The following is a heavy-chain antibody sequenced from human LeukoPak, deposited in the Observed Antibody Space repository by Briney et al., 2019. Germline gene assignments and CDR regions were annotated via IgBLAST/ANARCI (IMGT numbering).Heavy chain of an antibody. CDR2: ISPDGSQT. V-gene: IGHV3-7*01. Sequence: GGSLRLSCVASGFTFYTYWMGWVRQAPGKGLEWVANISPDGSQTYYVDSVKGRFTISRDNAKSSLYLQMNSLRAEDTAVYYCARHGSWNFDYWGQGTLVTVSS. D-gene: IGHD3-10*01. CDR1: GFTFYTYW. J-gene: IGHJ4*02. CDR3: ARHGSWNFDY.